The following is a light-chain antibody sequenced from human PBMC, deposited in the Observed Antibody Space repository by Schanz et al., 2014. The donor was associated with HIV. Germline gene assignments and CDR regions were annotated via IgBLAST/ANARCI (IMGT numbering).Light chain of an antibody. CDR1: HSILDTSRNKNY. CDR2: WAS. V-gene: IGKV4-1*01. Sequence: DIVMTQSRGSLTVSLGERATIHCESSHSILDTSRNKNYLAWYQQKPGQPPKLLISWASTRDSGVPDRFTGSGSVTDFTLTISSLQAEDAAVYFCQQYYTSPRTFGQGTKLEIK. J-gene: IGKJ2*01. CDR3: QQYYTSPRT.